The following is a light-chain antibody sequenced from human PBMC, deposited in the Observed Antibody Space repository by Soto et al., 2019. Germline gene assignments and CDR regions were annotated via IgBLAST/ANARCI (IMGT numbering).Light chain of an antibody. CDR3: AAWDDSLNGYV. CDR1: SSNIGSNT. V-gene: IGLV1-44*01. CDR2: SNN. Sequence: QSVLTQPPSASGTPGQRVTISCSGSSSNIGSNTVNWYQQLPGTAPKLLIYSNNQRPSGVPDRFSGSKSGTSASLAITGLQSEEEAEYYCAAWDDSLNGYVFGTGTKLTVL. J-gene: IGLJ1*01.